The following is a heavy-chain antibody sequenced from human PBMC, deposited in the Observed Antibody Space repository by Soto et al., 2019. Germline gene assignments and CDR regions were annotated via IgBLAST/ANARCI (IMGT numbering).Heavy chain of an antibody. Sequence: QVQLVESGGGVVQPGRSLRLSCAASGFTFSSYGMHWVRQAPGKGLEWVAVISYDGSNKYYADSVKGRFTISRDNSKNSLYLQMNSLSAEATAVYYCANLPYRGYDSPFPGDYWGQGPLVTVSS. D-gene: IGHD5-12*01. CDR1: GFTFSSYG. CDR3: ANLPYRGYDSPFPGDY. CDR2: ISYDGSNK. V-gene: IGHV3-30*18. J-gene: IGHJ4*02.